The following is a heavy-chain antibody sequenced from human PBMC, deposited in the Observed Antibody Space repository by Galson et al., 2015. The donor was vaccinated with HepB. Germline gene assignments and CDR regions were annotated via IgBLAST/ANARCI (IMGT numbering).Heavy chain of an antibody. D-gene: IGHD6-13*01. CDR3: ARDSDTQLGDY. Sequence: SLRLSCAASGFTFSSYGMHWVRQAPGKGLEWVAFIWYDGSNKYYADSVKGRFTISRDNSKNTLYLQMNSLRAEDTAVYYCARDSDTQLGDYWGQGTLVTVSS. CDR1: GFTFSSYG. J-gene: IGHJ4*02. V-gene: IGHV3-33*08. CDR2: IWYDGSNK.